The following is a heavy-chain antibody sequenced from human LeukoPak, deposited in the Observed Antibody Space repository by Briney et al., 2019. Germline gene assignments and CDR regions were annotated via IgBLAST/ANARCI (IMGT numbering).Heavy chain of an antibody. CDR2: ISGSGGST. J-gene: IGHJ4*02. CDR1: GFTFSSYA. Sequence: PGGSLRLSCAASGFTFSSYAMSWVRQAPGKGLEWVSAISGSGGSTYYTDSVKGRFTISRDNSKNTLYLQMNSLRAEDTAVYYCAKAYQLLYAYFDYWGQGTLVTVSS. D-gene: IGHD2-2*02. V-gene: IGHV3-23*01. CDR3: AKAYQLLYAYFDY.